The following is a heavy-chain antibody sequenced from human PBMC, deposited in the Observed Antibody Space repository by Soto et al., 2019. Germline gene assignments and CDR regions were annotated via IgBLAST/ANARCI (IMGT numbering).Heavy chain of an antibody. CDR2: MNPNSGNT. D-gene: IGHD3-3*01. Sequence: ASVKVSCKASGYTFTSYDINWVRQATGQGLEWMGWMNPNSGNTGYAQKFQGRVTMTRNTSISTAYMELSSLRSDDTAVYYCARGQSTYYGFWSGYYWWFDPWGQGTLVTVSS. J-gene: IGHJ5*02. V-gene: IGHV1-8*01. CDR3: ARGQSTYYGFWSGYYWWFDP. CDR1: GYTFTSYD.